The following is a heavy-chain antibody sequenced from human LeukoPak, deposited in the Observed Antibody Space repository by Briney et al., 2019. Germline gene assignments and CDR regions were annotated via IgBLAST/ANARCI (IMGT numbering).Heavy chain of an antibody. CDR2: FYPGDSNT. Sequence: GEPLKISCKGSGSSFTNYWLGGVRQLPGKGLEGMGIFYPGDSNTRYNPSFQGQVTFSADKSVNTAYLQWSSLRASDTAIYYCARLSITTSLRLYYFDYWGQGTLVTVPS. D-gene: IGHD2/OR15-2a*01. V-gene: IGHV5-51*01. J-gene: IGHJ4*02. CDR1: GSSFTNYW. CDR3: ARLSITTSLRLYYFDY.